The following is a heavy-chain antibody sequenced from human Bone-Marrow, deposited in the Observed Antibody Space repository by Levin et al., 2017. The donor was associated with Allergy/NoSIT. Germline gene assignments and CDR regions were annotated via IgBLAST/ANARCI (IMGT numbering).Heavy chain of an antibody. J-gene: IGHJ5*02. CDR1: GGSFSGYY. CDR2: INHSGST. D-gene: IGHD6-6*01. V-gene: IGHV4-34*01. CDR3: ARGNEQLVVEGNWFDP. Sequence: SETLSLTCAVYGGSFSGYYWSWIRQPPGKGLEWIGEINHSGSTNYNPSLKSRVTISVDTSKNQFSLKLSSVTAADTAVYYCARGNEQLVVEGNWFDPWGQGTLVTVSS.